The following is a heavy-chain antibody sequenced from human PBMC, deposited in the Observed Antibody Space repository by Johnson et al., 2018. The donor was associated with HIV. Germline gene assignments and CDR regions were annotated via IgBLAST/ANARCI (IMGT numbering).Heavy chain of an antibody. CDR3: ARDPGYSAFDI. CDR2: INWNGETT. Sequence: VQLVESGGGVVRPGGSLRLSCAASGFTFDDYGMSWVRQAPGKGLEWVSGINWNGETTGYADSVRGRFTISRDNAKNSVVLQMNNLRAEDTAIYYCARDPGYSAFDIWGQGTVVTVSS. D-gene: IGHD1-1*01. J-gene: IGHJ3*02. V-gene: IGHV3-20*04. CDR1: GFTFDDYG.